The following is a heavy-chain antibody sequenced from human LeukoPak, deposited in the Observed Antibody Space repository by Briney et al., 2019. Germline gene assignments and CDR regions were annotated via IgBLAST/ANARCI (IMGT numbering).Heavy chain of an antibody. J-gene: IGHJ4*02. CDR3: AKKGTGGDSSGYYSPFDS. Sequence: GGSLRLSCAASGLTFSSSALSWVRQAPGKGLEWVSTISATGGYTYTADSVKGRFTISRDKSNNTLHLQMSSLRAEDTAVYYCAKKGTGGDSSGYYSPFDSWGQGTLVTVSS. CDR1: GLTFSSSA. V-gene: IGHV3-23*01. D-gene: IGHD3-22*01. CDR2: ISATGGYT.